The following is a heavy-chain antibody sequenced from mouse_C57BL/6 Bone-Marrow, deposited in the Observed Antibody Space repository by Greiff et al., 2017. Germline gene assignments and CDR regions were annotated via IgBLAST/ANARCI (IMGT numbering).Heavy chain of an antibody. Sequence: VQLQQSGAELMKPGASVKLSCKATGYTFTGYWLEWVKQRPGHGLEWIGEILPGSGSTTYNEKFKGKATFTAYTSSNTAYMPLSILTTEDSAIYCCANQIPSFYYPSNDMDYWGQGTSVTVSS. CDR1: GYTFTGYW. CDR2: ILPGSGST. D-gene: IGHD1-1*01. V-gene: IGHV1-9*01. J-gene: IGHJ4*01. CDR3: ANQIPSFYYPSNDMDY.